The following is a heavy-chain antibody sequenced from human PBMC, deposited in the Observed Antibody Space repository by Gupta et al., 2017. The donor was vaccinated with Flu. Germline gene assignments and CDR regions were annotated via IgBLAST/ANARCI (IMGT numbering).Heavy chain of an antibody. D-gene: IGHD1-1*01. Sequence: EVQLVESGGGLVKPGGSLRLSCAGSGFTFHNAWMGGVRPAPGKGVEWVGRIKSKTNGGTIDYAAPVKGRFTISRDDSKNTLYLQMNSLKTEDSAVYYCSTNERPEDYMDGWGKGTTVTVSS. CDR1: GFTFHNAW. V-gene: IGHV3-15*01. CDR2: IKSKTNGGTI. CDR3: STNERPEDYMDG. J-gene: IGHJ6*03.